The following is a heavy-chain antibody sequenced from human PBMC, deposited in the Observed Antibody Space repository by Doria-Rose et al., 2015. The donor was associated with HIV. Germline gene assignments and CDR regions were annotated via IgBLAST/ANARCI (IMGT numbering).Heavy chain of an antibody. V-gene: IGHV2-26*01. J-gene: IGHJ4*02. CDR2: IFSDDDR. Sequence: SGPVLVKPTETLTLTCTVSGVSLSSPGMGVSWIRQPPGKALEWLANIFSDDDRSYKTSLKSRLTISRVTSKSQVVLTMTDMDPVDTATYYCARIKSSRWYHKYYFDFWGQGTLVIVSA. CDR3: ARIKSSRWYHKYYFDF. CDR1: GVSLSSPGMG. D-gene: IGHD6-13*01.